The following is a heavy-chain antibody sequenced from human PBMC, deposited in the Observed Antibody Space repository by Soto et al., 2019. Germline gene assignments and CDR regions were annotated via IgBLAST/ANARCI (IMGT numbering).Heavy chain of an antibody. CDR1: GFSFDRYA. D-gene: IGHD3-16*01. V-gene: IGHV3-48*02. CDR3: ARDHRWAFDY. Sequence: EVQLVESGGGLVQPGGYLRLSCVASGFSFDRYAMNWVRQAPGKGLEWLSWISVDSVSIEYSDSVTGRFTMSRDDAKNVVYMQMNSLQDEDTAVYYCARDHRWAFDYWGQGTLVTVTS. J-gene: IGHJ4*02. CDR2: ISVDSVSI.